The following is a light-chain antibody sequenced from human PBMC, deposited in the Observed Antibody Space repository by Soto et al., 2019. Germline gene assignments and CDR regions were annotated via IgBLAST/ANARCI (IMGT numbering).Light chain of an antibody. Sequence: EIVMTQSPGTLSVSPGETATLSCRASQSVGTNLGWYQQRPGQPPRLLIYGASARVTGIPARFSGSGSGTEFTLAISSLQSEDFAVYYCQQYKNWPPMYTFGQGTKVEIK. J-gene: IGKJ2*01. V-gene: IGKV3-15*01. CDR1: QSVGTN. CDR3: QQYKNWPPMYT. CDR2: GAS.